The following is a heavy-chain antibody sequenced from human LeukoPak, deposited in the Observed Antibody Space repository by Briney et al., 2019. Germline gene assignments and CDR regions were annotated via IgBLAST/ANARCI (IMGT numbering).Heavy chain of an antibody. V-gene: IGHV4-34*01. CDR2: IYHSGST. Sequence: PSETLSLTCGVYGGSLSGYYWSWIRQPPGKGLEWIGEIYHSGSTNYNPSLKSRVTISVDTSKNQFSLKLSSVTAADTAVYYCARGKRGYSSSWYDYWGQGTLVTVSS. D-gene: IGHD6-13*01. J-gene: IGHJ4*02. CDR1: GGSLSGYY. CDR3: ARGKRGYSSSWYDY.